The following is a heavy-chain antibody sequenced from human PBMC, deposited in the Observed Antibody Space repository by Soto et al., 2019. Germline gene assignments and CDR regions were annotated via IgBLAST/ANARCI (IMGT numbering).Heavy chain of an antibody. CDR1: GFSLSTSGVG. V-gene: IGHV2-5*01. CDR2: IYWNDDK. CDR3: SHSSYYYDSSGYSNWFDP. J-gene: IGHJ5*02. Sequence: SGPTLVNPTHPLRLTCTFSGFSLSTSGVGVGWIRQPPGKALEWLALIYWNDDKRYSPSLKRRLTITKDTSKNQVVLTMTNMDPVDTATYYCSHSSYYYDSSGYSNWFDPWGQGTLVTVSS. D-gene: IGHD3-22*01.